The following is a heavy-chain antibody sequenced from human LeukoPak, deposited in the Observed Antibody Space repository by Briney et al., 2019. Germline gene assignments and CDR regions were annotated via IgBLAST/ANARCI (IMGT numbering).Heavy chain of an antibody. CDR3: ARGEWGSSWYYFDY. J-gene: IGHJ4*02. Sequence: SETLSLTCTVSGGSISSYYWSWIRQPAGKGLEWIGRIYTSGSTNYNPSLKSRVTMSVDTSKNQFSLKLSSVTAVDTAVYYCARGEWGSSWYYFDYWGQGTLVTVSS. D-gene: IGHD6-13*01. CDR1: GGSISSYY. CDR2: IYTSGST. V-gene: IGHV4-4*07.